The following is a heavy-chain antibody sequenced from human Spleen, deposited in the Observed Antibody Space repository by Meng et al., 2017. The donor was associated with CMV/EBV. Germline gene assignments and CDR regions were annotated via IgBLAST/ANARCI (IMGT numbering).Heavy chain of an antibody. D-gene: IGHD3-3*01. CDR3: ARGRYDFWSGYYTGYYYYGMDV. V-gene: IGHV1-18*01. CDR2: NSDYKGNT. J-gene: IGHJ6*02. Sequence: GSSWVQQTPGQGLEWMGGNSDYKGNTNYAQKLKGRVNRTKEASRSTAYMELRSLRSDDTAVYYCARGRYDFWSGYYTGYYYYGMDVWGQGTTVTVSS. CDR1: G.